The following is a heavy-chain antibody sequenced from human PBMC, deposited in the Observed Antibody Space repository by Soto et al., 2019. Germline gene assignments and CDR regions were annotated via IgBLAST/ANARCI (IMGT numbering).Heavy chain of an antibody. CDR2: INAGNGNT. Sequence: ASVKVSCKASGYTFTSYAMHWVRQAPGQRLEWMGWINAGNGNTKYSQKFQGRVTITRDTSASTAYMELSSLRSEDTAVYYCAREVFDLVVGDATHWFDPWGQGTLVTVSS. V-gene: IGHV1-3*01. D-gene: IGHD2-15*01. CDR3: AREVFDLVVGDATHWFDP. J-gene: IGHJ5*02. CDR1: GYTFTSYA.